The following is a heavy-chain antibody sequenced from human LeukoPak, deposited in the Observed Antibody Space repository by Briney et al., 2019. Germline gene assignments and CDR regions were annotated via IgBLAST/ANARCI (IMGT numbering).Heavy chain of an antibody. CDR1: GYTFTTYG. Sequence: ASVRISCKASGYTFTTYGITWVRQAPGQGLESMGWISAYNGDTSYAQNLQDRVTMATDTSTSTAYMELRSLISDDTAVYYCARALRIAADWFDPWGQGTLVTVSS. J-gene: IGHJ5*02. V-gene: IGHV1-18*01. CDR3: ARALRIAADWFDP. D-gene: IGHD6-13*01. CDR2: ISAYNGDT.